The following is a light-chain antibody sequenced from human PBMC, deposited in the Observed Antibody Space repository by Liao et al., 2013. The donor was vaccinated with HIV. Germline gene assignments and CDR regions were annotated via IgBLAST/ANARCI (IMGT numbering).Light chain of an antibody. CDR2: QDN. V-gene: IGLV3-1*01. J-gene: IGLJ2*01. Sequence: SYELTQPPSVSVSPGQTATITCYGVYLEDKHVCWYQQRPGQSPVLLICQDNKRPSGIPERFSGSNSGNTATLTISGTQTLDEADYYCQTWDSSNMIFGGGTKLTVL. CDR3: QTWDSSNMI. CDR1: YLEDKH.